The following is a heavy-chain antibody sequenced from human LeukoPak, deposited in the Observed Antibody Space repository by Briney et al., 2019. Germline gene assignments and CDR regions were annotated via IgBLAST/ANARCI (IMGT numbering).Heavy chain of an antibody. CDR3: ARSHIYCSGGSCFDAPDAFDI. V-gene: IGHV1-69*02. CDR1: GGTFSSYT. D-gene: IGHD2-15*01. Sequence: SVKVSCKASGGTFSSYTISWVRQAPGQGLEWMGRIIPILGIANYAQKFQGRVTITADKSTSTAYTELSSLRSEDTAVYYCARSHIYCSGGSCFDAPDAFDIWGQGTMVTVSS. CDR2: IIPILGIA. J-gene: IGHJ3*02.